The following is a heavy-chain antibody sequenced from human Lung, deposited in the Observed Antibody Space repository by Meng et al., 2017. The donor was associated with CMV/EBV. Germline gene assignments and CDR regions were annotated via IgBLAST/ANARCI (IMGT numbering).Heavy chain of an antibody. CDR3: ARSSGWSRFDY. V-gene: IGHV1-2*02. CDR2: INPNDAT. J-gene: IGHJ4*01. D-gene: IGHD6-19*01. Sequence: QVQLVQAGAELKKPPASVKVSCKASGYSITHYYIHWVQPAPGQGFQWMGWINPNDATNYAQNFQGRVTMTRDMYINTIYMELSRLTSEDTAVYYCARSSGWSRFDYWGHGTLVTVSS. CDR1: GYSITHYY.